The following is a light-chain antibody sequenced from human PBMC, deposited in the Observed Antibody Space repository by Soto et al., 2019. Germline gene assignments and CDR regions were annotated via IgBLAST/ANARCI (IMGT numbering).Light chain of an antibody. J-gene: IGKJ3*01. CDR2: RAS. V-gene: IGKV3-15*01. Sequence: EIVMTQSPATLSVSPGERVTLHCRASQSVTSNLAWYQHKPGQSPRLLIYRASARATGVPDRFSGSGSGTEFTLTISSLQSEDFAVYYCQQRSNWPPVFTFGPGTKVD. CDR1: QSVTSN. CDR3: QQRSNWPPVFT.